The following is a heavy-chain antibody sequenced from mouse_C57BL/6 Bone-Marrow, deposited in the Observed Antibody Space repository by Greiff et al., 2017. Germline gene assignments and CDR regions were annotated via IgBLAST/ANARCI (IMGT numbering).Heavy chain of an antibody. CDR1: GFTFSSYT. V-gene: IGHV5-9*01. J-gene: IGHJ1*03. Sequence: EVNVVESGGGLVKPGGSLKLSCAASGFTFSSYTMSWVRQTPEKRLEWVATISGGGGNTYYPDSVKGRFTISRDNAKNTLYLQMSSLRSEDTALYYCARHPVLITTVEGNWYFDVWGTGTTVTVSS. D-gene: IGHD1-1*01. CDR2: ISGGGGNT. CDR3: ARHPVLITTVEGNWYFDV.